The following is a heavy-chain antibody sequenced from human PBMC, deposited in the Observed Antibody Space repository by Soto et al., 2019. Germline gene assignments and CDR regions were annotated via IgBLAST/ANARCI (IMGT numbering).Heavy chain of an antibody. D-gene: IGHD1-1*01. Sequence: EVQVVESGGDLVEPGGSLRLSCVTSGFMFSSAWMSWVRQAPGKGLEWVARIKSTKDGGASDYAAPVNGRFSISRDDSNSTVYLQMNRLRVEDTALYYCVEGWNDFWGQGTLVTVSS. CDR1: GFMFSSAW. CDR2: IKSTKDGGAS. J-gene: IGHJ4*02. CDR3: VEGWNDF. V-gene: IGHV3-15*01.